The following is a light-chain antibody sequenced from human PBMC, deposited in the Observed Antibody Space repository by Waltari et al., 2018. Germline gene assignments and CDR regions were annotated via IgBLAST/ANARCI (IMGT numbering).Light chain of an antibody. CDR2: AAS. J-gene: IGKJ3*01. Sequence: DIQMTQSPSSLSASVGDRVTITCRASQSISSYLNWYQQKPGKAPKLLIYAASNLQRGVPSMFSGSGSGTDFTLTISSLQPEDFATYYCQQSYSRGFTFGPGTKVDIK. V-gene: IGKV1-39*01. CDR3: QQSYSRGFT. CDR1: QSISSY.